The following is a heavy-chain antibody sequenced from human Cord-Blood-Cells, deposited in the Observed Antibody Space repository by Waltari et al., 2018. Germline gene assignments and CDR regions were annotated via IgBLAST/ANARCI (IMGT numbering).Heavy chain of an antibody. J-gene: IGHJ3*02. Sequence: EVQLVESGGGLVQPGGSLRLSCAASGFTFSSYAMHWVRQAPGKGLEYVSGISSNGGSTYYSNSVKGRITISRDNSKNTLYLQMGSLRAEDMAVYYCARGSGSLHAFDIWGQGTMVTVSS. V-gene: IGHV3-64*01. CDR2: ISSNGGST. CDR3: ARGSGSLHAFDI. CDR1: GFTFSSYA. D-gene: IGHD3-10*01.